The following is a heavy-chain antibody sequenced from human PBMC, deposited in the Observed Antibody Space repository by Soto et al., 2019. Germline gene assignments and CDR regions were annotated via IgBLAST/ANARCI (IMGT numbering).Heavy chain of an antibody. CDR2: LSTYNTNT. J-gene: IGHJ4*02. CDR3: ARWAGQVRDYGGPFDY. D-gene: IGHD4-17*01. Sequence: ASVKVSCKAPGERFTTYGISWVRHAPGQGLEWMGWLSTYNTNTNYAPKFQGRLLLTTDTSTTTAHMELRSLRPDDTAVYYCARWAGQVRDYGGPFDYWGQGTLVTVSS. V-gene: IGHV1-18*04. CDR1: GERFTTYG.